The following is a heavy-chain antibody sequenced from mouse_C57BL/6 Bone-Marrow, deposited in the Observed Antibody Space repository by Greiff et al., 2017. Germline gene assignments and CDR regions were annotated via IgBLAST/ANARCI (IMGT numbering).Heavy chain of an antibody. V-gene: IGHV1-81*01. J-gene: IGHJ2*01. CDR3: ARQSTMGVYCDY. CDR1: GYTFTSYG. CDR2: IYPRSGNT. Sequence: QVQLKESGAELARPGASVKLSCKASGYTFTSYGISWVKQRTGQGLEWIGQIYPRSGNTYYNEKFKGKATLTADKSSSTAYMELRSLTSEDSAVDFCARQSTMGVYCDYWGQGTTLTVSS. D-gene: IGHD2-1*01.